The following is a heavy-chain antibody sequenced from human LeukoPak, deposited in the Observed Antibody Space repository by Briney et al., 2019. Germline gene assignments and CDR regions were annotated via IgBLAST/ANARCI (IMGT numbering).Heavy chain of an antibody. CDR3: ARAGITIFGVVTYYYYYMDV. V-gene: IGHV1-8*01. Sequence: ASVKVSCKASGYTFTSYDINWVRQATGQGLEWMGWISAYNGNTNYAQKFQGRVTITRNTSISTAYMELSSLRSEDTAVYYCARAGITIFGVVTYYYYYMDVWGKGTTVTVSS. CDR2: ISAYNGNT. D-gene: IGHD3-3*01. CDR1: GYTFTSYD. J-gene: IGHJ6*03.